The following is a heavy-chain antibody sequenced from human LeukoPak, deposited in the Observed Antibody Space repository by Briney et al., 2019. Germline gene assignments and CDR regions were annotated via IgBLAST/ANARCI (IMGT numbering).Heavy chain of an antibody. D-gene: IGHD3-10*01. J-gene: IGHJ4*02. CDR2: ISSSSSYI. CDR1: GFTFSSYS. V-gene: IGHV3-21*01. CDR3: ARGSLDYYGSGSYYRHFDD. Sequence: PGGSLRLSCAASGFTFSSYSMNWVRQAPGTGLEWVSSISSSSSYIYYADSVKGRFTISRDNAKNSLYLQMNSLRAEDTAVYNCARGSLDYYGSGSYYRHFDDWGQGTLVTVSS.